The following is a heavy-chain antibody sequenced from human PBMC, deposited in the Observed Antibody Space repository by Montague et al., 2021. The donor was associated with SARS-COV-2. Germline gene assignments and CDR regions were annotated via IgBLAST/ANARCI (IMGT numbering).Heavy chain of an antibody. Sequence: SETLSLTCTVSGGSISSYYWSWIRQPPGKGLEWIGYIYYSGSTNXNPSLKSRVTISVDTSKNQFSLKPSSVTAADTAVYYCARVPVAHITIFGVVTSFDYWGQGTLVTVSS. CDR3: ARVPVAHITIFGVVTSFDY. D-gene: IGHD3-3*01. CDR1: GGSISSYY. V-gene: IGHV4-59*01. CDR2: IYYSGST. J-gene: IGHJ4*02.